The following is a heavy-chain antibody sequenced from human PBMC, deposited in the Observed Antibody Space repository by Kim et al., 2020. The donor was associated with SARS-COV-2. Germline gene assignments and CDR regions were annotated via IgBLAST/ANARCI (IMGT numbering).Heavy chain of an antibody. CDR1: GFTFSSYA. D-gene: IGHD4-17*01. J-gene: IGHJ2*01. CDR3: AKDRPFGHPKNDYGGKIYWYFDL. CDR2: ISGSGGST. Sequence: GGSLRLSCAASGFTFSSYAMSWVRQAPGKGLEWVSAISGSGGSTYYADSVKGRFTISRDNSKNTLYLQMNSLRAEDTAVYYCAKDRPFGHPKNDYGGKIYWYFDLWGRGTLVTVSS. V-gene: IGHV3-23*01.